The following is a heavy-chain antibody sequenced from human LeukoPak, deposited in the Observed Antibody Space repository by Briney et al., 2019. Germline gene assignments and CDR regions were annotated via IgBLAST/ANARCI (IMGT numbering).Heavy chain of an antibody. J-gene: IGHJ5*02. V-gene: IGHV4-4*02. CDR3: ARYRAAAGTGWFDP. CDR1: GGSLSSSNW. D-gene: IGHD6-13*01. CDR2: IYHSGST. Sequence: SETLSLTCAVSGGSLSSSNWWSWVRQPPGKGLEWIGEIYHSGSTNYNPSLKSRVTISVDKSKNQFSLKLSSVTAADTAVYYCARYRAAAGTGWFDPWGQGTLVTVSS.